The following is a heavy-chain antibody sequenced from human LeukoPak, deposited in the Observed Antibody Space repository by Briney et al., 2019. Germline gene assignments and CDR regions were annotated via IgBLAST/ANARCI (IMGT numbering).Heavy chain of an antibody. D-gene: IGHD3-22*01. CDR2: IYSGGST. Sequence: GGSLRLSCAASGFTVSSSYMSWVRQAPGKGLEWVSVIYSGGSTYYADSVKGRFTISRDNSKNSLYLQMNTLRAEDTAIYYCAKAYYYDSSGTFDYWGQGTLVTVSS. CDR1: GFTVSSSY. CDR3: AKAYYYDSSGTFDY. J-gene: IGHJ4*02. V-gene: IGHV3-53*01.